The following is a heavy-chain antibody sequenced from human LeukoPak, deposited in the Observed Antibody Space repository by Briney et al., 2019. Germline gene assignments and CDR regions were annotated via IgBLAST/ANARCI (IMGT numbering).Heavy chain of an antibody. J-gene: IGHJ5*02. D-gene: IGHD3-10*01. CDR3: ARGRKVTMVRGVRYNWFDP. V-gene: IGHV4-34*01. Sequence: SETLSLTCTVSGGSISSYYWSWIRQPPGKGLEWIGEINHSGSTNYNPSLKSRVTISVDTSKNQFSLKLSSVTAADTAVYYCARGRKVTMVRGVRYNWFDPWGQGTLVTVSS. CDR2: INHSGST. CDR1: GGSISSYY.